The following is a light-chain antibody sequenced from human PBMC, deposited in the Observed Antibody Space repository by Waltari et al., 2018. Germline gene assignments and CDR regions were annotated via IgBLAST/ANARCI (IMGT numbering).Light chain of an antibody. Sequence: QSALTQPRSVSGSPGQSVPISCTVASSAVGDSEYVPWYQQHPGKVPKLLIFDVYKRPSGVPDRFSGSKSGNTASLTISGLQPEDEADYHCCSYVGASTFVFGGGTKLTVL. V-gene: IGLV2-11*01. CDR2: DVY. CDR3: CSYVGASTFV. J-gene: IGLJ2*01. CDR1: SSAVGDSEY.